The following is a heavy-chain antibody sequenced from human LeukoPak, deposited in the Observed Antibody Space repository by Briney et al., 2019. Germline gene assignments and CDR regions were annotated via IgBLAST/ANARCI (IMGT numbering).Heavy chain of an antibody. Sequence: SVKVSCKASGGTFSSYAISWVRQAPGQGLEWMGGIIPIFGTANYAQKFQGRVTITTDESTSTAYMELSSLRSEDTAVYYCARGDLVTGRDFDYWGQGTLVTVSS. CDR2: IIPIFGTA. D-gene: IGHD1-20*01. J-gene: IGHJ4*02. V-gene: IGHV1-69*05. CDR3: ARGDLVTGRDFDY. CDR1: GGTFSSYA.